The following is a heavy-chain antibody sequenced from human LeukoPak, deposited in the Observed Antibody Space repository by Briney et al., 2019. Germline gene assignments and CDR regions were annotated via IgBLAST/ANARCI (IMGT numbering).Heavy chain of an antibody. V-gene: IGHV3-23*01. D-gene: IGHD3-22*01. Sequence: GGSLRLSCSASGFTFTTYGMNWVRQAPGKGLEWVSGIGGSGTRTYYADSVKGRFTISRDNSKNTLYLQMNSLRAEDTAVYYCAREGYDSSGYYPQFDYWGQGTLVTVSS. CDR2: IGGSGTRT. CDR3: AREGYDSSGYYPQFDY. CDR1: GFTFTTYG. J-gene: IGHJ4*02.